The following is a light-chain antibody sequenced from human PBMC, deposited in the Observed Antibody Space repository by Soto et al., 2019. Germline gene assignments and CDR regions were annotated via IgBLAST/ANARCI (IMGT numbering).Light chain of an antibody. CDR2: DVS. Sequence: QSALTQPASVSGSPGQSITISCTGTSRDIGAYNYVSWYQQHPGKAPKLIIYDVSNRPSGVSNRFSASKSGNTASLTISGLQTEDEADYYCSSHSTSSVVFGGGTKLTVL. CDR3: SSHSTSSVV. CDR1: SRDIGAYNY. J-gene: IGLJ2*01. V-gene: IGLV2-14*01.